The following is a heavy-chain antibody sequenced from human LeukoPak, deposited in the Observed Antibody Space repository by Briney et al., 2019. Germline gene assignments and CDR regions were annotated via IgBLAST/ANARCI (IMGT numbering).Heavy chain of an antibody. D-gene: IGHD3-3*01. CDR1: GFTFSSYS. CDR2: ISSSSSYI. V-gene: IGHV3-21*04. Sequence: GGSLRLSCAASGFTFSSYSMNWVRQAPGKGLEWVSSISSSSSYIYYADSVKGRFTISRDNSKNTLYLQMNSLRAEDTAVYYCARDLSLSGRYYDFWTYYFDYWGQGTLVTVSS. J-gene: IGHJ4*02. CDR3: ARDLSLSGRYYDFWTYYFDY.